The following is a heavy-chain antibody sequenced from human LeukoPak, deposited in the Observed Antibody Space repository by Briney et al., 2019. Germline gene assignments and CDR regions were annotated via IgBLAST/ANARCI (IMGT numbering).Heavy chain of an antibody. Sequence: GGSLRLSCAASGFIFSSYVMHWLRQAPGKGLEWVADIWYDGSNKYFADSVKGRFTISRDNSTNTLYLQMNSLRAEDTAVYYCASMGYCSGGSCYSGRDWYFDLWGRGTLVTVSS. V-gene: IGHV3-33*01. D-gene: IGHD2-15*01. J-gene: IGHJ2*01. CDR1: GFIFSSYV. CDR2: IWYDGSNK. CDR3: ASMGYCSGGSCYSGRDWYFDL.